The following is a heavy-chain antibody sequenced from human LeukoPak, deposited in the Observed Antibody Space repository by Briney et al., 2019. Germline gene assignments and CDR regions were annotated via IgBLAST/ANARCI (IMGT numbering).Heavy chain of an antibody. V-gene: IGHV4-59*01. CDR1: GGSISSYY. CDR2: IYYSGST. Sequence: SETLSLTCTVSGGSISSYYWSWIRQPPGKGLEWIGYIYYSGSTNYNPSLKSRVTISVDTSKNQFSLKLSSVTAADTGVYYCARVAAGYSSGYYFPFDYWGQGTLVTVSS. CDR3: ARVAAGYSSGYYFPFDY. J-gene: IGHJ4*02. D-gene: IGHD3-22*01.